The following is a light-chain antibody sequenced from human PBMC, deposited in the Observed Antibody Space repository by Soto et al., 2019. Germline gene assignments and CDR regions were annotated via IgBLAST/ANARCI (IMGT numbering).Light chain of an antibody. J-gene: IGKJ5*01. CDR2: LGS. CDR1: QSLLRSDGYSS. CDR3: MHSRQAPPT. Sequence: DIVMTQSPVSLPVTPGEPAFISCRSSQSLLRSDGYSSLDWYRQKSGQSPQLLIHLGSIRASGVPTRFSGRGSATDFTLKISSGAAGDVGVFFCMHSRQAPPTFGEG. V-gene: IGKV2-28*01.